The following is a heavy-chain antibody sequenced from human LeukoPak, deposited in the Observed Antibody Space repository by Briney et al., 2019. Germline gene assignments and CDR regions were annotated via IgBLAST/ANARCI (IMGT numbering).Heavy chain of an antibody. D-gene: IGHD3-10*01. CDR1: GFTLSNAW. CDR2: IKSKTDGGTT. CDR3: TTFVNYYGSENSVDY. Sequence: GGSLRLFCAASGFTLSNAWMRWVRQAPGKGLEWVGRIKSKTDGGTTDYAAPVKGRFTISRDDSKNTLYLQMNSLKTEDTAVYYCTTFVNYYGSENSVDYWGQGTLVTVSS. V-gene: IGHV3-15*01. J-gene: IGHJ4*02.